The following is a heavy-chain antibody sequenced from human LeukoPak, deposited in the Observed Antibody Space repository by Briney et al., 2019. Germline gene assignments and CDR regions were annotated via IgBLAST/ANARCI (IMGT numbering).Heavy chain of an antibody. D-gene: IGHD3-16*01. CDR3: ARDNDSRDPPHFDY. J-gene: IGHJ4*02. CDR2: INPTGTTT. V-gene: IGHV1-46*01. CDR1: GYTFIHHW. Sequence: ASVKVSCKASGYTFIHHWMHWVRQAPGQGLEWVGLINPTGTTTLYAQKFRGRVTITADKSTRTAYMELSSLRSEDTAVYYCARDNDSRDPPHFDYWGQGTLVTVSS.